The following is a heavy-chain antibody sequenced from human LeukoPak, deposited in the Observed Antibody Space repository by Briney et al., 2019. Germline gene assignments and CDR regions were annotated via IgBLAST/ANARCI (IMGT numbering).Heavy chain of an antibody. V-gene: IGHV3-66*01. J-gene: IGHJ3*02. D-gene: IGHD2-21*01. CDR3: AKELLQTDAFDI. Sequence: GGSLRLSCAASGFTVSSNYMSWVRQAPGKGLEWVSVIYSGGSTYYADSVKGRFTISRDNSKNTLYLQMNSLRAEDTAVYYCAKELLQTDAFDIWGQGTMVTVSS. CDR2: IYSGGST. CDR1: GFTVSSNY.